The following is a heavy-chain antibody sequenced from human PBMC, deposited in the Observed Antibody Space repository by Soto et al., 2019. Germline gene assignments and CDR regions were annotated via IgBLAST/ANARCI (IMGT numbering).Heavy chain of an antibody. CDR2: IYDDGRI. D-gene: IGHD2-21*02. V-gene: IGHV3-53*01. Sequence: PGGSLRLSCAASGFTLSNYYMSWVRQAPGKGLEWVSVIYDDGRIYYADSVKGRFTISRDNSKNTLYLQMNSLRAEDTAVYYCARGHVSMMVTAPDFWGQGTLVSVFS. CDR1: GFTLSNYY. CDR3: ARGHVSMMVTAPDF. J-gene: IGHJ4*02.